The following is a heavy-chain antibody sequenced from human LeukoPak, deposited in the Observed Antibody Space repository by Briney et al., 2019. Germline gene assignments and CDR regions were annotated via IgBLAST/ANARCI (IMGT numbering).Heavy chain of an antibody. CDR1: GFTFSSYG. J-gene: IGHJ4*02. D-gene: IGHD6-13*01. CDR3: AKDRGSSWTGFFDY. Sequence: GGSLRLSCAASGFTFSSYGMHWVRQAPGKGLEWVAVISYDGSNKYYADSVKGRFTISRDNSKNTLYLQVNSLRAEDTAVYYCAKDRGSSWTGFFDYWGQGTLVTVSS. CDR2: ISYDGSNK. V-gene: IGHV3-30*18.